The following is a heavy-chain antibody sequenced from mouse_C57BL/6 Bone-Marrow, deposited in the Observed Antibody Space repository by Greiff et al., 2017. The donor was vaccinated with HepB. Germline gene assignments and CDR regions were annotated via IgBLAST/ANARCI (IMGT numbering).Heavy chain of an antibody. CDR1: GYTFTSYW. J-gene: IGHJ2*01. CDR2: IDPSDSET. D-gene: IGHD1-1*02. Sequence: QVQLQQPEAELVRPGSSVKLSCKASGYTFTSYWMHWVKQRPIQGLEWIGNIDPSDSETHYNQKFKDKATLTVDKSSSTAYMQLSSLTSEDSAVYYCARLVGRPPVYFDSWGQGTTITVSS. CDR3: ARLVGRPPVYFDS. V-gene: IGHV1-52*01.